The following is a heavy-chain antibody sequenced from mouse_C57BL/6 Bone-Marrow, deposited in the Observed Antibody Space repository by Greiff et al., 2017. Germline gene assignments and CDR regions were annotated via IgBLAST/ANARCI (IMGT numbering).Heavy chain of an antibody. V-gene: IGHV1-69*01. CDR2: IDPSDSYT. D-gene: IGHD2-4*01. CDR3: AREEIYYDYGFAY. J-gene: IGHJ3*01. Sequence: VQLQQPGAELVMPGASVKLSCKASGYTFTSYWMHWVKQRPGQGLEWIGEIDPSDSYTNYNQKFKGKSTLTVDKSCSTAYMQRSSLTSEDSAVYDCAREEIYYDYGFAYWGQGTLVTVSA. CDR1: GYTFTSYW.